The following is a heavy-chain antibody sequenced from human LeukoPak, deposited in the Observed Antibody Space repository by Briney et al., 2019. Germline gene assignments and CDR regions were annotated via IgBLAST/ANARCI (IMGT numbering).Heavy chain of an antibody. V-gene: IGHV4-39*01. D-gene: IGHD3-3*01. CDR1: GGSISSSSYY. J-gene: IGHJ6*02. Sequence: SETLSLTCTVSGGSISSSSYYWGWIRQPPGTGLEWIGSIYYSGSTYYNPSLKSRVTISVDTSKNQFSLKLSSVTAADTAVYYCARRGKESYYDFWSGYPGYYYGMDVWGQGTTVTVSS. CDR3: ARRGKESYYDFWSGYPGYYYGMDV. CDR2: IYYSGST.